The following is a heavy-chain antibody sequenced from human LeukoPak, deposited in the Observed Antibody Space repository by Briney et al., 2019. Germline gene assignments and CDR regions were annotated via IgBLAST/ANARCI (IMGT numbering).Heavy chain of an antibody. Sequence: PSETLSLTCAVYGGSFSAYLWSWIRQPPGKGLEWIGEINHSGSTNYNPSLKSRVTKSVDTSKNQFSLRLSSVTAADTAVYYCARGFDLWQQLVPDAFDIWGQGTMVTVSS. CDR3: ARGFDLWQQLVPDAFDI. D-gene: IGHD6-13*01. J-gene: IGHJ3*02. V-gene: IGHV4-34*01. CDR1: GGSFSAYL. CDR2: INHSGST.